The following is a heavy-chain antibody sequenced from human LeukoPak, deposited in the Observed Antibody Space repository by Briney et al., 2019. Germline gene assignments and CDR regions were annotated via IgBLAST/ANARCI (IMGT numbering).Heavy chain of an antibody. CDR3: TTRACHAGGCSSSFYYYYGLHF. J-gene: IGHJ6*02. CDR2: IIPIFGTA. CDR1: GSSISNYA. D-gene: IGHD3-16*01. Sequence: ASVKVSCKASGSSISNYAVSWVRQAPGQGFGWMGGIIPIFGTADYAQKFQGRVTITADQSTSTTYMALSSLKSEDTATYYCTTRACHAGGCSSSFYYYYGLHFWGQGTTVSVSS. V-gene: IGHV1-69*13.